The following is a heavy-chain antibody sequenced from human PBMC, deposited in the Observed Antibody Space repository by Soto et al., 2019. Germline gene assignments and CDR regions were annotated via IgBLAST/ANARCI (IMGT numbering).Heavy chain of an antibody. D-gene: IGHD2-2*01. CDR2: INPMFIEP. J-gene: IGHJ6*02. Sequence: QMRLVQSGAEVKKPGSSVKVSCKASGGTFSNFAFSWVRRAPGQGLEWMGGINPMFIEPDYAQKFRDRITIVADESTSTVYLEMRSLRSDYTGVYFCSRDPHSTGWGSHALYGMDVWSQGSAVPVTS. CDR3: SRDPHSTGWGSHALYGMDV. CDR1: GGTFSNFA. V-gene: IGHV1-69*01.